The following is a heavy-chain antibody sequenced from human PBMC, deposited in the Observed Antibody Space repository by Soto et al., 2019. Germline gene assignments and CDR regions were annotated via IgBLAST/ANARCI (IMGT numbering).Heavy chain of an antibody. Sequence: QVQLVQSGAEVKKPGASVNVSCKASGYIFSDYAITWVRQAPGQGLEWMGWINAYNGNANYAQNIQGRFTLTTDTYTSTAYMELRSLRSDDTAVYYCARRAVRWNERGWFDPWGQGTLVTVSS. J-gene: IGHJ5*02. CDR2: INAYNGNA. CDR3: ARRAVRWNERGWFDP. D-gene: IGHD1-1*01. CDR1: GYIFSDYA. V-gene: IGHV1-18*01.